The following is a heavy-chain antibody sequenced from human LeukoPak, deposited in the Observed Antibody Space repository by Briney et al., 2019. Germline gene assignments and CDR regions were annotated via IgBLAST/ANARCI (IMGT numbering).Heavy chain of an antibody. D-gene: IGHD6-13*01. V-gene: IGHV3-49*04. CDR3: TRDGIAAAGTRYYYYYYMDV. Sequence: GGSLRLSCTASGFTFGDYAMSWVRQAPGKGLERVGFIRSKAYGGTTEYAASVKGRFTISRDDSKSIAYLQMNSLKTEDTAVYYCTRDGIAAAGTRYYYYYYMDVWGKGTTVTISS. CDR2: IRSKAYGGTT. CDR1: GFTFGDYA. J-gene: IGHJ6*03.